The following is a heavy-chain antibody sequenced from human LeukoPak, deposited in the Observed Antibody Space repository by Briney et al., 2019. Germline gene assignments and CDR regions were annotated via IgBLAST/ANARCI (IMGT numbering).Heavy chain of an antibody. CDR2: INPNSGGT. D-gene: IGHD2-2*01. V-gene: IGHV1-2*02. CDR1: GYTFTGYY. Sequence: ASVKVSCKASGYTFTGYYMHWVRQARGQGLEWMGWINPNSGGTNYAQKFQGRVTMTRDTSISTAYMELSRLRSDDTAVYYCARADIVVVPAANLYYYMDVWGKGTTVTISS. J-gene: IGHJ6*03. CDR3: ARADIVVVPAANLYYYMDV.